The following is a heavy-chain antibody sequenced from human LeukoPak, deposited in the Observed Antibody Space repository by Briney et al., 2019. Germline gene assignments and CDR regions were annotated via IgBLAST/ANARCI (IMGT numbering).Heavy chain of an antibody. Sequence: GGSLRLSCAASGFTFSSYWMHWVRQAPGKGLVWVSRINGDGSSTSYADSVKGRFTVSRDNAKNTLYLQMNSLRAEDTAVYYCASFTIFGVVPDYWGQGTLVTVSS. CDR1: GFTFSSYW. D-gene: IGHD3-3*01. V-gene: IGHV3-74*01. CDR3: ASFTIFGVVPDY. CDR2: INGDGSST. J-gene: IGHJ4*02.